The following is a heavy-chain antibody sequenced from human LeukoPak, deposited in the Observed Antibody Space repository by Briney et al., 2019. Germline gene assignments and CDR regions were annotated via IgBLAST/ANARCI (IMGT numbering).Heavy chain of an antibody. J-gene: IGHJ5*02. CDR1: GGSFSGYY. Sequence: PSETLSLTCAVYGGSFSGYYWSWIRQPPGKGLEWIGEINHSGSTNYNPSLKSRVTISVDTSKNQFSLKLSSVTAADTAVYYCARGREGYCTNGVCRGWFDPWGQGTLVTVSS. CDR2: INHSGST. V-gene: IGHV4-34*01. CDR3: ARGREGYCTNGVCRGWFDP. D-gene: IGHD2-8*01.